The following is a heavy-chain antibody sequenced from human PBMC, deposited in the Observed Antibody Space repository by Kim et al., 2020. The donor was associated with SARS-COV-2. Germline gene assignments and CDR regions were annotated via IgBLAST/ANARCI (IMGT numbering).Heavy chain of an antibody. D-gene: IGHD6-6*01. J-gene: IGHJ4*02. Sequence: TIYYAYSVKGRFTLSRDNGNNSLYLQMNSLRVDDTAVYYCARDKASSNDYWGQGTLVAVSS. CDR3: ARDKASSNDY. V-gene: IGHV3-11*04. CDR2: TI.